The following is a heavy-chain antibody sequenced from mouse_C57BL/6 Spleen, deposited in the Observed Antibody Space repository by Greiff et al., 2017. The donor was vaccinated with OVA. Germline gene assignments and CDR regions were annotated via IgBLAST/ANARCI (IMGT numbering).Heavy chain of an antibody. CDR1: GYAFSSYW. CDR3: ARGHYYGSSDYDYAMEY. D-gene: IGHD1-1*01. V-gene: IGHV1-80*01. J-gene: IGHJ4*01. Sequence: VQLQESGAELVKPGASVKLSCKASGYAFSSYWMNWVKQRPGKGLEWIGQIYPGDGDTNYNGKFKGKATLTADKSSSTAYMQLSSLTSEDSAVYVCARGHYYGSSDYDYAMEYWGQGTSVTVSA. CDR2: IYPGDGDT.